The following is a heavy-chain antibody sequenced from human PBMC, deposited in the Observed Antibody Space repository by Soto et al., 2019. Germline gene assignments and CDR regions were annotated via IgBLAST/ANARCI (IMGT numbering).Heavy chain of an antibody. CDR2: MSNSGAYT. CDR1: GFTFSSYA. Sequence: EVQLLESGGGLVQPGGSLGLSCAASGFTFSSYAMNWVRQAPGKGQEWVSAMSNSGAYTYYTNSVKVWFPISRDTLKKSLLLHMHSQMPEEEAVCYWAQGGRSLGDSFDGCGQ. J-gene: IGHJ4*02. V-gene: IGHV3-23*01. D-gene: IGHD1-26*01. CDR3: AQGGRSLGDSFDG.